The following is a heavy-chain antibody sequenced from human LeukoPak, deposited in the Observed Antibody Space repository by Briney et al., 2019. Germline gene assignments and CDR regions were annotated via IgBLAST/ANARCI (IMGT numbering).Heavy chain of an antibody. J-gene: IGHJ4*02. Sequence: ASVKVSCKASGYTFTSYYMHWVRQAPGQGLEWMGIINPSGGSTSYAQKSQGRVIMTRDTSTSTVYMELSSLRSEDTAVYYCARPGYCSGGSCYSLYYWGQGTLVTVSS. CDR1: GYTFTSYY. V-gene: IGHV1-46*01. CDR3: ARPGYCSGGSCYSLYY. CDR2: INPSGGST. D-gene: IGHD2-15*01.